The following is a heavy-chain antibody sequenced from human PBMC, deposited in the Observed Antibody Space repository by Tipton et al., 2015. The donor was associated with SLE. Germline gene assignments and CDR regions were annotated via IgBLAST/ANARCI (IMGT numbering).Heavy chain of an antibody. CDR1: GFTFSSYA. CDR2: ISYDGSKK. CDR3: GRPWGFSSGWQGSAFDI. D-gene: IGHD6-19*01. V-gene: IGHV3-30*04. J-gene: IGHJ3*02. Sequence: SLRLSCAVSGFTFSSYAVHWVRQAPGQGLEWVAVISYDGSKKYYADSVKGRFTIFRDNSKNTLYLQMNSLRVEDTAVYHCGRPWGFSSGWQGSAFDIWGQGTMVTVSS.